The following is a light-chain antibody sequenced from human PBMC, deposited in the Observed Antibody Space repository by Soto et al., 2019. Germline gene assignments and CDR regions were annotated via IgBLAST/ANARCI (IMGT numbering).Light chain of an antibody. Sequence: ILLAHYPWARPLAPEKKTTLSCGASASVSSSYLAWYQQKPGQAPRLLIYGASTRATGIPDRFSGSGSGTDFTLTISRLEPEDFAVYYCQQYGSSPRTFGQGTKVDIK. CDR3: QQYGSSPRT. CDR2: GAS. V-gene: IGKV3-20*01. J-gene: IGKJ1*01. CDR1: ASVSSSY.